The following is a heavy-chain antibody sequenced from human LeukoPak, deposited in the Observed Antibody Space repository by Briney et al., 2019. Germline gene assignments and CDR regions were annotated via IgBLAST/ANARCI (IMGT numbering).Heavy chain of an antibody. CDR1: GFTFSSYE. V-gene: IGHV3-48*03. CDR2: ISSSGSTI. CDR3: AKDKPLAAGTTTIPPIYYYYMDV. J-gene: IGHJ6*03. Sequence: GGALRLSCAASGFTFSSYEINGVRQAPGKGVEGVSYISSSGSTIYYADSVKRRFTISRHNAKNSLYLQMNSLRAEDTALYYCAKDKPLAAGTTTIPPIYYYYMDVWGKGTTVTISS. D-gene: IGHD6-13*01.